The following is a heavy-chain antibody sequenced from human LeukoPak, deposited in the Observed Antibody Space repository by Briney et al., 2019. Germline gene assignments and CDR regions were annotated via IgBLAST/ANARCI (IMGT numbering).Heavy chain of an antibody. CDR1: GLTFSSYA. J-gene: IGHJ3*02. D-gene: IGHD5-18*01. V-gene: IGHV3-23*01. CDR3: AKDLSYRYSFFDI. Sequence: GGSLRLSCAASGLTFSSYAMSWVRQAPGKGLEWVSAISGSGGSTYYADSVKGRFTISRDNSKNTLYLQMNSLRAEDTAVYYCAKDLSYRYSFFDIWGQGTMVTVSS. CDR2: ISGSGGST.